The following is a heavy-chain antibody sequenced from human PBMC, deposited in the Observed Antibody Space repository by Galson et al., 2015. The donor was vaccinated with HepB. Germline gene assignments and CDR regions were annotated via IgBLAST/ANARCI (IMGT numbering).Heavy chain of an antibody. V-gene: IGHV3-33*08. CDR3: ARDWGFGEPTRGVDY. D-gene: IGHD3-10*01. CDR2: IWYDGSNK. J-gene: IGHJ4*02. CDR1: GFTFSSYG. Sequence: SLRLSCAASGFTFSSYGMHWVRQAPGKGLEWVAVIWYDGSNKYYADSVKGRFTISRDNSKNTLYLQMNSLRAEDTAVYYCARDWGFGEPTRGVDYWGQGTLVTVSS.